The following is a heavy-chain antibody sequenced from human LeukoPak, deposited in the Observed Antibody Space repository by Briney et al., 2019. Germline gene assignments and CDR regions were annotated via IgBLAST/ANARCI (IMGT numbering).Heavy chain of an antibody. CDR3: AKDPTPSSYGSFYFDY. J-gene: IGHJ4*02. CDR2: INPNSGGT. CDR1: GYTFTGYY. D-gene: IGHD5-18*01. Sequence: ASVKVSCKASGYTFTGYYMHWVRQAAGQGLEWMGWINPNSGGTNYAQKFQGRVTMTRDTSISTAYMELSRLRSDDTAVYYCAKDPTPSSYGSFYFDYWGQGTLVTVSS. V-gene: IGHV1-2*02.